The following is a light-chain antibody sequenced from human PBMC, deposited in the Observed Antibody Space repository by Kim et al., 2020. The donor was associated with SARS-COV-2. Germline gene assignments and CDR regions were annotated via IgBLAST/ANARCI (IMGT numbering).Light chain of an antibody. CDR1: NIGSKS. CDR2: YNS. Sequence: SYELTQPPSVSVAPGETARITCGGDNIGSKSVHWYQQKPGQAPVLVIYYNSVRPSGIPERFSGSNSGNTATLTISMVEAGDEADFYCQVWDNNSVHYVFG. CDR3: QVWDNNSVHYV. V-gene: IGLV3-21*04. J-gene: IGLJ1*01.